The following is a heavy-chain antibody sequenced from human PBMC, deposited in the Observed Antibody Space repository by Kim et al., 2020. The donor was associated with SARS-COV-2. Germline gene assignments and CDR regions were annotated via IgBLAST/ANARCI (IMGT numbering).Heavy chain of an antibody. V-gene: IGHV3-48*03. D-gene: IGHD4-4*01. CDR2: IIGSGTTI. J-gene: IGHJ4*02. CDR1: GFTFSSYE. Sequence: GGSLRLSCAASGFTFSSYEMNWVRHAPGKGLEWVSYIIGSGTTIYYADSVRGRFTISRDNDKNSLYLQMNSLRAEDTAVYYCARGPNYSPFDYWGQGTLVTVSS. CDR3: ARGPNYSPFDY.